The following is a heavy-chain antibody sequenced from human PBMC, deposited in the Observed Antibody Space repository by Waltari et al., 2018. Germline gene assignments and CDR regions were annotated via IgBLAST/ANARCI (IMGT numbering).Heavy chain of an antibody. J-gene: IGHJ4*02. CDR3: ARGGKNWNDGFDY. D-gene: IGHD1-1*01. V-gene: IGHV3-72*01. CDR2: SRNKANSYTT. CDR1: GFTFSDHY. Sequence: EVQLVESGGGLVQPGVSLRLSCAASGFTFSDHYMDWVRQAPGKGLEWVGRSRNKANSYTTEKAASVKGRFTISRDGSKNSLYLQMNSLKTEDTAVYYCARGGKNWNDGFDYWGQGTLVTVSS.